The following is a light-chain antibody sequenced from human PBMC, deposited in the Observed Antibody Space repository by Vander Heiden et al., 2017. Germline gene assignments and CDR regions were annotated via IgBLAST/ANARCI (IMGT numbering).Light chain of an antibody. CDR3: KAWDSSTVV. CDR1: KLGDKY. V-gene: IGLV3-1*01. J-gene: IGLJ2*01. Sequence: SYELTQSPSVSVSPGQTASITCSGDKLGDKYACWYQQKPGQSPGLVIYQDNKRPSGIPERFSGSNSGNTANLTISGTQAMEEADYYCKAWDSSTVVFGGGTKLTVL. CDR2: QDN.